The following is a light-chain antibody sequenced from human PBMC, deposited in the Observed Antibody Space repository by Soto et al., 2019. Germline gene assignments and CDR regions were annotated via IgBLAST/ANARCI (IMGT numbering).Light chain of an antibody. CDR3: QQSYSTPRT. J-gene: IGKJ2*01. V-gene: IGKV1-39*01. CDR1: QDISNS. CDR2: AAS. Sequence: DIQMTQSPSSLSASVGDRVTITCQASQDISNSLSWYQQKPGKAPKLLIYAASSLQSGVPSRFSGSGSGTDFTLTISSLQPEDFATYYCQQSYSTPRTFGQGTKLEIK.